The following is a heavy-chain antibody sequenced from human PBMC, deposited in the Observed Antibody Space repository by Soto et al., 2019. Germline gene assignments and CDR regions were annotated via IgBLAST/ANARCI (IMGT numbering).Heavy chain of an antibody. CDR3: AKDLHPTRNYYYYGMDV. V-gene: IGHV3-64*04. Sequence: GGSLRLSCSASGFTFSSYAMHWVRQAPGKGLEYVSAISSNGGSTYYADSVKGRFTISRDNSKNTLYLQMNSLRAEDTAVYYCAKDLHPTRNYYYYGMDVWGQGTTVTVSS. CDR1: GFTFSSYA. J-gene: IGHJ6*02. CDR2: ISSNGGST.